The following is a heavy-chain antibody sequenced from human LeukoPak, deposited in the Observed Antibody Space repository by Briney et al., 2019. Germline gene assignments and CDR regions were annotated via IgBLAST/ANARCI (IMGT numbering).Heavy chain of an antibody. CDR2: IYSGGST. V-gene: IGHV3-53*04. D-gene: IGHD6-6*01. CDR3: ARDRYSSSSFWFDP. Sequence: GGSLRLSCAASGFTVSSYYVSWVRQAPGKGLEWVSVIYSGGSTYYADSVKGRFTISRHNSKNTLYLQMNSLRTEDTAVYYCARDRYSSSSFWFDPWGQGTLVTVSS. CDR1: GFTVSSYY. J-gene: IGHJ5*02.